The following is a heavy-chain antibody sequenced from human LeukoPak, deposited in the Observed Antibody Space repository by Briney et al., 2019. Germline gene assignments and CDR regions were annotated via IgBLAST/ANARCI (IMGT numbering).Heavy chain of an antibody. CDR3: AARNYYYDSSGYYSDDAFDI. CDR2: ISSSGSTI. CDR1: GFTFSDYY. V-gene: IGHV3-11*01. D-gene: IGHD3-22*01. J-gene: IGHJ3*02. Sequence: GGSLRLSCAASGFTFSDYYMSWIRKAPGKGLEWVSYISSSGSTIYYADSVKGRFTISRDNAKNSLYLQMNSLRAEDTAVYYCAARNYYYDSSGYYSDDAFDIWGQGTMVTVSS.